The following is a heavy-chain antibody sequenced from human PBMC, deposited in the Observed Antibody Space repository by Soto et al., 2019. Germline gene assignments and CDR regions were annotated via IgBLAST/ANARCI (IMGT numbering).Heavy chain of an antibody. CDR3: ARSGDNWNYGRYYYYGMDV. Sequence: QVQLVESGGGVVQPGRSLRLSCAASGFTFSSYGMHWVRQAPGKGLEWVAVIWYDGSNKYYADSVKGRFTIFRDNSKNTLYLQMNSLRGEDTAVYYCARSGDNWNYGRYYYYGMDVWGQGTTVTVSS. CDR2: IWYDGSNK. V-gene: IGHV3-33*01. CDR1: GFTFSSYG. D-gene: IGHD1-7*01. J-gene: IGHJ6*02.